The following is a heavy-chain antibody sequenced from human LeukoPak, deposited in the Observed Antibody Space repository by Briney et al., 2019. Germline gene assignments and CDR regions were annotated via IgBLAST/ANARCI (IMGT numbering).Heavy chain of an antibody. CDR3: AREHVPLGTGIEN. J-gene: IGHJ4*02. D-gene: IGHD2-21*02. V-gene: IGHV3-48*02. CDR1: GFTFSSYA. Sequence: GGSLRLSCVASGFTFSSYAMCRVRQPPGQGLEWVSYISSGSSTIYYADSVKGRFTISRDNAKNSLYLQMSSLRDEDTAVYYCAREHVPLGTGIENWGQGTLVTVSS. CDR2: ISSGSSTI.